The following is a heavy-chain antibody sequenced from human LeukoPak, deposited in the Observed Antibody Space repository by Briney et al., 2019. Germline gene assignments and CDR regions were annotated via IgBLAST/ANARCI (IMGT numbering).Heavy chain of an antibody. D-gene: IGHD2-8*01. CDR2: IIPILGIA. CDR1: GGTFSSYA. CDR3: ARAYCTNGVCYPYYYGIDV. Sequence: SVKVSCKASGGTFSSYAIRWVRQAPGQGLEWMGRIIPILGIANYAQKFQGRVTITADKSTSTAYMELSSLRSEDTAVYYCARAYCTNGVCYPYYYGIDVWGQGTTVTVSS. J-gene: IGHJ6*02. V-gene: IGHV1-69*04.